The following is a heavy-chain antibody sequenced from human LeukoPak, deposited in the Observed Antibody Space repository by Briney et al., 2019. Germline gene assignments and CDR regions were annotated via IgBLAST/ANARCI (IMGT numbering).Heavy chain of an antibody. V-gene: IGHV6-1*01. CDR3: ARASLGSSWPSFDY. CDR1: GDSVSRNSAT. CDR2: TYYRSKWYN. D-gene: IGHD6-13*01. J-gene: IGHJ4*02. Sequence: SQTLSLTCAISGDSVSRNSATWNWIRQSQSRGLEWLGLTYYRSKWYNDYAVSVSSRMTINPDTSKNQFSLQLNSVTPEDTAVYFCARASLGSSWPSFDYWGQGTLVTVSS.